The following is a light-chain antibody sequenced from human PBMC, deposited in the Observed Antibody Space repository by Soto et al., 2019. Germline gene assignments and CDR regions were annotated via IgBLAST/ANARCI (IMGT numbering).Light chain of an antibody. J-gene: IGKJ2*01. CDR2: AAS. CDR3: QKYNSAPYT. Sequence: DIQMTQSPSSLSASVGDRVTITCRASQVISNYLAWYQQKPGKVPKLLIYAASTFQSGVPSRFSGSGSGTDFTLTISSLQPEDVATYYFQKYNSAPYTFGQGTKLEIK. CDR1: QVISNY. V-gene: IGKV1-27*01.